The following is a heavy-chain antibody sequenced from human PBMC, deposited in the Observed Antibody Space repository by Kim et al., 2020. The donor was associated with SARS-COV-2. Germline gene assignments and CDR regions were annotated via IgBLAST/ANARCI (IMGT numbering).Heavy chain of an antibody. CDR3: ARGATLGYCSSTSCYRGGAIAA. CDR1: GYTFTGYY. J-gene: IGHJ5*02. CDR2: INPNSGGT. V-gene: IGHV1-2*02. D-gene: IGHD2-2*02. Sequence: ASVKVSCKASGYTFTGYYMHWVRQAPGQGLEWMGWINPNSGGTNYAQKFQGRVTMTRDTSISTAYMELSRLRSDDTAVYYCARGATLGYCSSTSCYRGGAIAAWGQGTLVTVSS.